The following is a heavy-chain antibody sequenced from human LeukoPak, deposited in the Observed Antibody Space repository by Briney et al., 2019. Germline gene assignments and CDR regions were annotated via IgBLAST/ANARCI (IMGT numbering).Heavy chain of an antibody. CDR1: GFTVSSNY. CDR3: ARHTPRPYYYDSSGYRPDFDY. D-gene: IGHD3-22*01. CDR2: ICSGGST. V-gene: IGHV3-53*01. J-gene: IGHJ4*02. Sequence: GGSLRLSCAASGFTVSSNYMSWVRQAPGKGLEWVSVICSGGSTYYADSVKGRFTISRDNSKNTLYLQMNSLRAEDTAVYYCARHTPRPYYYDSSGYRPDFDYWGQGTLVTVSS.